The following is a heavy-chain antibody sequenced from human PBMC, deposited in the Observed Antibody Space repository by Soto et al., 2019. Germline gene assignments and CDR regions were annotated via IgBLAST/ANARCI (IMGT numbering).Heavy chain of an antibody. J-gene: IGHJ4*02. V-gene: IGHV3-23*01. CDR1: GFSFSNYA. Sequence: EVQLLESGGGLVQPGGSLRLSCTTSGFSFSNYAMSWVRQAPGKGLEWVSAITSRADSTYSADSVKGRFTISRDNSQSTLYLQMTGLRAEDTAVYFCAKDRASGWYSAFYYRGQGALVTVSS. CDR3: AKDRASGWYSAFYY. CDR2: ITSRADST. D-gene: IGHD6-19*01.